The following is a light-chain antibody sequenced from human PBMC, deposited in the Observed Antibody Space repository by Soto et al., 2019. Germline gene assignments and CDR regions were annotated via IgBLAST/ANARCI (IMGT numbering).Light chain of an antibody. CDR2: GAS. CDR1: QSVSSTY. Sequence: EIVFAQVSGTPAFSPGGRATLSFRASQSVSSTYLAWYQQKPGQAPRLLIYGASTRATGIPDRFSGSGSGTDFTLTISRLEAEDIARDSCHQYRTCPRTFGQGTRLEIK. V-gene: IGKV3-20*01. J-gene: IGKJ5*01. CDR3: HQYRTCPRT.